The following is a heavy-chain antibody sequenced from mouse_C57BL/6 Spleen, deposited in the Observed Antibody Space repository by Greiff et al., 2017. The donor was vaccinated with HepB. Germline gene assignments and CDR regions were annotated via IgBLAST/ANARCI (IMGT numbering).Heavy chain of an antibody. V-gene: IGHV3-6*01. Sequence: EVQRVESGPGLVKPSQSLSLTCSVTGYSITSGYYWNWIRQFPGNKLEWMGYISYDGSNNYNPSLKNRISITRDTSKNQFFLKLNSVTTEDTATYYCARGHGSSSWFAYWGQGTLVTVSA. CDR2: ISYDGSN. CDR1: GYSITSGYY. J-gene: IGHJ3*01. D-gene: IGHD1-1*01. CDR3: ARGHGSSSWFAY.